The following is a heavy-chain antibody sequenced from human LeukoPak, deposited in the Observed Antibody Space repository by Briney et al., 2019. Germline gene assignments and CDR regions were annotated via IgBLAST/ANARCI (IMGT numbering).Heavy chain of an antibody. CDR2: ISSTAGNT. D-gene: IGHD6-19*01. CDR1: GFTFSDYY. CDR3: ARVRSSGATHDY. Sequence: GGSLRLSCAASGFTFSDYYMSWIRQAPGKGLQWVSYISSTAGNTHYADYVKGRFTMSRDNAKNSLYLQMNSLRAEDTAVYYCARVRSSGATHDYWGQGTLVTVSS. J-gene: IGHJ4*02. V-gene: IGHV3-11*04.